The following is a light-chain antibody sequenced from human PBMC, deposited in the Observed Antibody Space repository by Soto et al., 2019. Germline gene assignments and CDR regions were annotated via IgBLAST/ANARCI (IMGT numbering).Light chain of an antibody. CDR1: QSISSY. CDR3: QQSYSTSFT. J-gene: IGKJ3*01. Sequence: DIQMTQSPSSLSASVGDRVTITCRASQSISSYLNWYQQKPGKAPKLLIYAASSLQSGVPSRFXXXXXXXXXXXXXXXXXPEDXXXYYCQQSYSTSFTFGPGTKVDIK. V-gene: IGKV1-39*01. CDR2: AAS.